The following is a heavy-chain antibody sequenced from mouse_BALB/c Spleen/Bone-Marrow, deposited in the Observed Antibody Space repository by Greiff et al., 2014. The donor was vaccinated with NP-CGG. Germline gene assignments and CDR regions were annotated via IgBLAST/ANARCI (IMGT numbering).Heavy chain of an antibody. D-gene: IGHD2-3*01. CDR1: GYTFTDYN. V-gene: IGHV1S29*02. CDR2: IYPYNGGT. J-gene: IGHJ2*02. Sequence: VQLQQPGPELVKPGASEKISCKASGYTFTDYNMHWVKQSHGQSLEWIGYIYPYNGGTGYNQEFKSKATLTVDNSSSTAYMELRSLTSEDSAVYYCARIYGGYFFFDYWGQGTSLSGSA. CDR3: ARIYGGYFFFDY.